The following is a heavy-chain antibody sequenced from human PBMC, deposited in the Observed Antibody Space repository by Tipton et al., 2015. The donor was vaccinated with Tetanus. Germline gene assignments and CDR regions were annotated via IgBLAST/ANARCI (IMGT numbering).Heavy chain of an antibody. CDR2: VYYSGST. V-gene: IGHV4-31*03. D-gene: IGHD6-6*01. CDR3: ARDQGGGRVVRLNWFDP. J-gene: IGHJ5*02. CDR1: GGSISGSPYF. Sequence: ILSLTCTVSGGSISGSPYFWNWIRHQPGKGLEWIGYVYYSGSTFYNPSLESRVTISVDTSKNQFSLNLTSVTAADTAMYYCARDQGGGRVVRLNWFDPWGQGTLVTVSS.